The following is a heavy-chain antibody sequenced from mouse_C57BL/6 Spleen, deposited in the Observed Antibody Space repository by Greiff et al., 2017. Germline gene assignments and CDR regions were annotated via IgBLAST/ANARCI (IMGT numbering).Heavy chain of an antibody. CDR1: GYTFTSYG. Sequence: VQLQQSGAELARPGASVKLSCKASGYTFTSYGIGWVKQRTGQGLEWIGEIYPRSGNTFYNEKFKGKATLTVDKSSSTAYMELRSLTSEDSAVYFCARDVASITTVVSHYYAMDYWGQGTSFTVSS. CDR2: IYPRSGNT. V-gene: IGHV1-81*01. D-gene: IGHD1-1*01. J-gene: IGHJ4*01. CDR3: ARDVASITTVVSHYYAMDY.